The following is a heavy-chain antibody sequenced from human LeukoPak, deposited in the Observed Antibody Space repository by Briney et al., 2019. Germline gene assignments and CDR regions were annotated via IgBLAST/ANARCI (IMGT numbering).Heavy chain of an antibody. CDR2: IYTSGST. J-gene: IGHJ4*02. CDR3: ARGRGGYNPFDY. V-gene: IGHV4-4*09. Sequence: SETLSLTCTVSGGSISSYYWSWIRQPPGKGLEWIGYIYTSGSTNYNPSLKSRVTISVDTSKNQFSLKLSSVTAADTAVYYCARGRGGYNPFDYWGQGTLVTVSS. D-gene: IGHD5-24*01. CDR1: GGSISSYY.